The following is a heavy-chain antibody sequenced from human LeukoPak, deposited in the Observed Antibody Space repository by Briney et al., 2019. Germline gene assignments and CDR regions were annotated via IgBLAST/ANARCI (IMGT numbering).Heavy chain of an antibody. Sequence: GGSLRLSCAASGFTFSGYAMSWVRQAPGKGLEWVSFSDSGGIQYYVDSVKGRFTISRDNSKNTLYLQMNSLSAEDTAVYYCAKAWAAAGTLDHWGQGTLVTVSS. V-gene: IGHV3-23*01. CDR3: AKAWAAAGTLDH. D-gene: IGHD6-13*01. CDR2: SDSGGIQ. CDR1: GFTFSGYA. J-gene: IGHJ4*02.